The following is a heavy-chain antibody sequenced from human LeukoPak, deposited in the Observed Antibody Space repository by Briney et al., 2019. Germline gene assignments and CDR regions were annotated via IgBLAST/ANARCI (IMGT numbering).Heavy chain of an antibody. CDR3: ARGRGHSSAHHAFDI. CDR1: GGSFSGYY. D-gene: IGHD6-19*01. CDR2: INHSGST. Sequence: PSETLSLTCAVYGGSFSGYYWSWIRQPPGKGLEWIGEINHSGSTNYNPSLKSRVTISVDTSKNQFSLKLSSVTAADTAVYYCARGRGHSSAHHAFDIWGQGTMVTVSS. J-gene: IGHJ3*02. V-gene: IGHV4-34*01.